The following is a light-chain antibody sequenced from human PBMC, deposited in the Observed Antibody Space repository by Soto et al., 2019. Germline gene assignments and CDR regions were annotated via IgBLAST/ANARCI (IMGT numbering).Light chain of an antibody. Sequence: EIVLTQSPGTLSLSPGERATLSCRASQSVSGSYLAWYQQRPGQAPRLLIYGASSRATGIPDRFSGSGSGTDFTLTITILEPEYFAVYYCQQYGSSRWTFGRGTKVEIK. CDR3: QQYGSSRWT. CDR1: QSVSGSY. V-gene: IGKV3-20*01. J-gene: IGKJ1*01. CDR2: GAS.